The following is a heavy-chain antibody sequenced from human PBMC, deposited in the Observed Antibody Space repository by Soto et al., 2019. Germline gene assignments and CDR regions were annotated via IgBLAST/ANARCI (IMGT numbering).Heavy chain of an antibody. J-gene: IGHJ5*01. CDR2: TYYRSKWST. D-gene: IGHD1-26*01. Sequence: SQTLSLTCPISWDSVSSRSAAWNWIRQSPSRGLEWLGRTYYRSKWSTDYAVSVKSRIIINPDTSKNQFSLQLNSVTPEDTAVYYCTRALSGSYDSWGQGTLVTVSS. CDR3: TRALSGSYDS. CDR1: WDSVSSRSAA. V-gene: IGHV6-1*01.